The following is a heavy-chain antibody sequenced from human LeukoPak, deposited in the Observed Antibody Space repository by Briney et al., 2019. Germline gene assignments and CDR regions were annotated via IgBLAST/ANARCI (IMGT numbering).Heavy chain of an antibody. J-gene: IGHJ4*02. CDR1: GFTFSNAW. CDR2: IKSKTDGGTT. D-gene: IGHD3-22*01. V-gene: IGHV3-15*01. Sequence: GGSLRLSCAASGFTFSNAWMSWVRQAPGKGLEWVGRIKSKTDGGTTDYAAPVKGRFTISRDDSKNTLYLQMNSLRAEDTAVYYCAKEFDSSGFFDCWGQGHLVTVSS. CDR3: AKEFDSSGFFDC.